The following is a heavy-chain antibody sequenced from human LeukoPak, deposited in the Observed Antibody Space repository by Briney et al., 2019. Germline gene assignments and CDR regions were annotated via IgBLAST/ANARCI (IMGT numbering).Heavy chain of an antibody. V-gene: IGHV3-48*02. J-gene: IGHJ5*02. Sequence: GGSLRLSCAASGFTFSSYSMNWVRQAPGKGLEWVSYISSSSSTIYYADSVKGRFTISRDNAKNSLHLQMNSLRDEDTAVYYCARGSSGWYGFDPWGQGTLVTVSS. CDR2: ISSSSSTI. D-gene: IGHD6-19*01. CDR1: GFTFSSYS. CDR3: ARGSSGWYGFDP.